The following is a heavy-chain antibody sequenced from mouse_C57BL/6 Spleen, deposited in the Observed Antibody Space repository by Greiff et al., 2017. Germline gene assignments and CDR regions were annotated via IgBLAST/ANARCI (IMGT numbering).Heavy chain of an antibody. D-gene: IGHD1-1*01. CDR2: IYPYNGVS. V-gene: IGHV1-31*01. CDR1: GYSFTGYY. Sequence: VQLQQSGPELVKPGASVKISCKASGYSFTGYYMHWVKQSHGNILDWIGYIYPYNGVSSYNQKFKGKATLTVDKSSSTAYMELRSLTSEDSAVYYCARSPHYYGSVYYAMDYWGQGTSGTVSS. CDR3: ARSPHYYGSVYYAMDY. J-gene: IGHJ4*01.